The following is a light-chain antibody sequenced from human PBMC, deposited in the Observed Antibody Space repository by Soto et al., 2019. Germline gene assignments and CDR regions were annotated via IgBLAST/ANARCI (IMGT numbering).Light chain of an antibody. V-gene: IGLV1-44*01. CDR1: ISNIGGNT. Sequence: QSVLTQPPSASGIPGQRVTISCSGSISNIGGNTVNWYQQLPGTAPKLLMYTNNQRPSGVPDRFSGSKSGTSASLAISGLQSEDEADYYCAAWDDSLNGVVFGGGTKLTVL. CDR3: AAWDDSLNGVV. CDR2: TNN. J-gene: IGLJ2*01.